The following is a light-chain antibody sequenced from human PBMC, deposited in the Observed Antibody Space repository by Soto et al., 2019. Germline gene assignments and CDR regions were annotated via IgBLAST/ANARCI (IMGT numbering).Light chain of an antibody. Sequence: QSALTQPASVSGSPGQSITISCTGTSSDVGSYNLVSWYQQHPGKAPKLMIYEGSKRPSGVSNRFSGSKSGNTASLTISGLQAEDEADYYCCSYAGXXXSXVVFGGGTKLT. CDR3: CSYAGXXXSXVV. J-gene: IGLJ2*01. V-gene: IGLV2-23*01. CDR2: EGS. CDR1: SSDVGSYNL.